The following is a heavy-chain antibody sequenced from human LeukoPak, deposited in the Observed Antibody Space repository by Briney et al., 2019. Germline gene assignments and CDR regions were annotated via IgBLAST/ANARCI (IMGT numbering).Heavy chain of an antibody. V-gene: IGHV4-61*02. CDR2: IYTSGST. CDR3: ARLCTWGYCSSTSCPRIDAFDI. Sequence: SETLSLTCTVSGGSISSGSYYWSWIRQPAGKGLEWIGRIYTSGSTHYNPSLKSRVTISVDTSKNQFSLKLSSVTAADTAVYYCARLCTWGYCSSTSCPRIDAFDIWGQGTMVTVSS. D-gene: IGHD2-2*01. CDR1: GGSISSGSYY. J-gene: IGHJ3*02.